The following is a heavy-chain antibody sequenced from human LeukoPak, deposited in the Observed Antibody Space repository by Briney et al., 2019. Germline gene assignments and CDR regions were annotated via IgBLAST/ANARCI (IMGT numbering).Heavy chain of an antibody. CDR3: ARDEGYSGYGDY. V-gene: IGHV1-18*01. J-gene: IGHJ4*02. D-gene: IGHD5-12*01. CDR2: ISAYNGNT. CDR1: GGTFSSYA. Sequence: ASVKVSCKAPGGTFSSYAISWVRQAPGQGLEWMGWISAYNGNTNYAQKLQGRVTMTTDTSTSTAYMELRSLRSDDTAVYYCARDEGYSGYGDYWGQGTLVTVSS.